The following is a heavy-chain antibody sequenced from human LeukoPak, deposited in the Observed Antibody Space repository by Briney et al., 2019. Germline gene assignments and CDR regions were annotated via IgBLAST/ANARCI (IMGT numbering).Heavy chain of an antibody. J-gene: IGHJ3*02. V-gene: IGHV1-2*04. CDR1: GYSFTGYY. CDR3: AREGALLSAFDI. Sequence: GASVKVSCKASGYSFTGYYMHWMRQAPGQGLEWMGWINPNSGGTNYAQKFQGWVTMTRDTSISTAYMELSRLRSEDTAVYYCAREGALLSAFDIWAQGTMVTVSS. D-gene: IGHD2-15*01. CDR2: INPNSGGT.